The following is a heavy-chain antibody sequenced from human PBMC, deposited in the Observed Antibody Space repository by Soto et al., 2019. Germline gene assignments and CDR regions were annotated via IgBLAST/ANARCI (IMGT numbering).Heavy chain of an antibody. CDR1: GFTFSDYY. J-gene: IGHJ4*02. D-gene: IGHD2-15*01. CDR3: ARDKEVGMVVAARAFDY. CDR2: ISSSSSYT. V-gene: IGHV3-11*05. Sequence: QVQLVESGGGLVKPGGSLRLSCAASGFTFSDYYMSWIRRAPGKGLEWVSYISSSSSYTNYADSVKGRFTISRDNAKNSLYLQMNSLRAEDTAVYYCARDKEVGMVVAARAFDYWGQGTLVTVSS.